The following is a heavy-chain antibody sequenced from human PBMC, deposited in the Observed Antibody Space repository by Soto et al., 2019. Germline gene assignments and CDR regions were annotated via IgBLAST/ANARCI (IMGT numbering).Heavy chain of an antibody. CDR1: GFPFSSYA. J-gene: IGHJ4*02. CDR3: ARVPDLNYCTKTSCLYYFDY. V-gene: IGHV3-23*01. Sequence: PGGSLRLSCAAYGFPFSSYAMTWVRQAPGKGLEWVSGINSNGESTYYADSVKGRFTVSRDNSKNSLYLQMNSLRAEDTAVYYCARVPDLNYCTKTSCLYYFDYWGQGALVTVSS. D-gene: IGHD2-8*01. CDR2: INSNGEST.